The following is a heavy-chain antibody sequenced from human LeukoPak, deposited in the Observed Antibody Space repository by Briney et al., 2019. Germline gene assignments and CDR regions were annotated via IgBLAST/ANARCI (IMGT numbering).Heavy chain of an antibody. CDR3: ARERLRFPNWFDP. J-gene: IGHJ5*02. D-gene: IGHD3-3*01. CDR1: GFTFSNYA. Sequence: GGSLRLSCAASGFTFSNYAMTWVRQGPGKGLEWVSYISSSSSTIYYADSVKGRFTISRDNAKNSLYLQMNSLRDEDTAVYYCARERLRFPNWFDPWGQGTLVTVSS. CDR2: ISSSSSTI. V-gene: IGHV3-48*02.